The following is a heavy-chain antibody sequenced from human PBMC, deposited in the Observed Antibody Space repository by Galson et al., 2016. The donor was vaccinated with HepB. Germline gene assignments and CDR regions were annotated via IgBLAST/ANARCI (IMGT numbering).Heavy chain of an antibody. CDR3: ARDLRSGTARGPHDAFDL. CDR2: MYSGGDT. Sequence: SLRLSCAASEFSVSTNYLSWVRQAPGKGLEWVSVMYSGGDTYYADSVKGRFSISRDNSKNTLYLQINSLRADDTAMYYCARDLRSGTARGPHDAFDLWGQGAMVIVSS. D-gene: IGHD1-1*01. CDR1: EFSVSTNY. V-gene: IGHV3-53*01. J-gene: IGHJ3*01.